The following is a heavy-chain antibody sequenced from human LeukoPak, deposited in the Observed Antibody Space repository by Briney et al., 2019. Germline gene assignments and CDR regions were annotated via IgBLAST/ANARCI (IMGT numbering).Heavy chain of an antibody. D-gene: IGHD6-19*01. CDR3: ASFPSCGWYVSGNDF. J-gene: IGHJ4*02. CDR1: GFIFSSYE. Sequence: PGGSQRLSCAASGFIFSSYEMNWVRQAPGKGLEWVSYIGSGGGTKYYADSVKGRFTISRDNGKYSLYLQMNSLRAEDTAVYYCASFPSCGWYVSGNDFWGQGTLVTVSS. CDR2: IGSGGGTK. V-gene: IGHV3-48*03.